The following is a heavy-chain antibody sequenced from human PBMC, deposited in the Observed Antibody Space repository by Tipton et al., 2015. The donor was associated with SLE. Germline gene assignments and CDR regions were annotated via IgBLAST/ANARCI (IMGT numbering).Heavy chain of an antibody. D-gene: IGHD2-2*01. CDR2: ISCSGSTI. V-gene: IGHV3-11*04. CDR3: ARTSSYYGMDV. J-gene: IGHJ6*02. CDR1: GFTFSDYY. Sequence: GSLRLSCAASGFTFSDYYMSWVRQAPGKGLEWVSYISCSGSTIYYADSVKGRFTISRDNAKNSLYLQMNSLRAEDTAVYYCARTSSYYGMDVWGQGTTVTVSS.